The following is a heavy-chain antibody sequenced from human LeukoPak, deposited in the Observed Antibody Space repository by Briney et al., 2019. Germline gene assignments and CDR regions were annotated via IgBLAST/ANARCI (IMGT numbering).Heavy chain of an antibody. D-gene: IGHD3-9*01. CDR3: AKSHQDFDWSFPQWFDP. Sequence: GGSLRLSCAASGFTFSSYGMHWVRQAPGKGLEWVAVISYDGSNKYYADSVKGRFTISRDNSKNTLYLQMNSLRAEDTAVYYCAKSHQDFDWSFPQWFDPWGQGTLVTVSS. V-gene: IGHV3-30*18. CDR2: ISYDGSNK. CDR1: GFTFSSYG. J-gene: IGHJ5*02.